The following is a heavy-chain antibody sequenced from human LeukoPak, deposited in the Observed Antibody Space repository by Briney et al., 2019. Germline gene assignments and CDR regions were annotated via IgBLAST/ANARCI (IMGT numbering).Heavy chain of an antibody. CDR2: IKSKTDGGAT. CDR3: TTFSSGIYSY. CDR1: GLTFNNAW. D-gene: IGHD1-26*01. Sequence: GGSLRLSCAVSGLTFNNAWMTWVRQAPGRGLEWVGRIKSKTDGGATDYAAPVKGRFTISTDDSKNTLYLQMNSLKIEDTAVYYCTTFSSGIYSYWGQGTLVTVSS. J-gene: IGHJ4*02. V-gene: IGHV3-15*01.